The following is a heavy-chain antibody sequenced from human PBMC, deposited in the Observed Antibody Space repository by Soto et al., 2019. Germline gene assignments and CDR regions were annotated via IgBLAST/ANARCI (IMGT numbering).Heavy chain of an antibody. CDR1: GFNFISSA. CDR2: IVVGSGNT. J-gene: IGHJ4*02. V-gene: IGHV1-58*01. D-gene: IGHD1-26*01. CDR3: AAEYCGRYFNVLDF. Sequence: AASVKVSCNSSGFNFISSAAQWDRHAHGQHHEWIGWIVVGSGNTQYAQKFEERVTLTRDMSRSTGYMELRRVSSEVSGLYYCAAEYCGRYFNVLDFWCQGALVTVS.